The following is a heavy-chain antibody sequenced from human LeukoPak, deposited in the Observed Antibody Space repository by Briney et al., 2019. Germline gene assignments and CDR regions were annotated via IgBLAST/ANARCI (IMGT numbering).Heavy chain of an antibody. Sequence: GGSLRLSCAASGFTFTSYSMNWVRQAPGKGLVWVSRINSDGSSTTYADSVKGRFTISRDNAKNTLYLQMNSLRAEDTAVYFCARDYGRSRDYGMDVWGQGTTVTVSS. J-gene: IGHJ6*02. V-gene: IGHV3-74*01. D-gene: IGHD3-10*01. CDR2: INSDGSST. CDR1: GFTFTSYS. CDR3: ARDYGRSRDYGMDV.